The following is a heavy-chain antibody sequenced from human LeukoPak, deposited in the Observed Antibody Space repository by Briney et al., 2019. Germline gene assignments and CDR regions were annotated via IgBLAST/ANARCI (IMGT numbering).Heavy chain of an antibody. Sequence: PSETLSLTCTVSGGSISSSGYYWGWLRQPPGKGLEWIGSIYYSGSTYYSPSLKSRVTISVDTSKNQFSLKLSSVTAADTAVYYCARDFNSLEEPRRSYSSSRFDPWGQGTLVTVSS. D-gene: IGHD6-13*01. J-gene: IGHJ5*02. CDR3: ARDFNSLEEPRRSYSSSRFDP. CDR2: IYYSGST. CDR1: GGSISSSGYY. V-gene: IGHV4-39*07.